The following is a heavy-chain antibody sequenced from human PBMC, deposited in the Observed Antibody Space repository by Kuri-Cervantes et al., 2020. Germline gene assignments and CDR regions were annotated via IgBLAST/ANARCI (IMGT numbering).Heavy chain of an antibody. Sequence: GESLKISCAASGFTFSSYGMHWVRQAPGKGLEWVAVIWYDGSNKYYADSVKGRFTISGDNSKNTLYLQMNSLRAEDTAVYYCARGGKYQLLYFPYYYYYGMDVWGQGTTVTVSS. CDR3: ARGGKYQLLYFPYYYYYGMDV. J-gene: IGHJ6*02. CDR2: IWYDGSNK. V-gene: IGHV3-33*01. D-gene: IGHD2-2*02. CDR1: GFTFSSYG.